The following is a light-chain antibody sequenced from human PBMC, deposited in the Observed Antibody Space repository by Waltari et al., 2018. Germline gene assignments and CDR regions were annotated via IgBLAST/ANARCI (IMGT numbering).Light chain of an antibody. Sequence: EMVMTQSPATLSVSPGETATLSCRASQNIASHLAWYQQKPGQSPRLLIYGASTRASGAPARFSGTGSGTEFTLAISSIQSEDLAVYYCQHYNSWPPEYTFGQGTKLEIK. CDR3: QHYNSWPPEYT. CDR2: GAS. V-gene: IGKV3-15*01. J-gene: IGKJ2*01. CDR1: QNIASH.